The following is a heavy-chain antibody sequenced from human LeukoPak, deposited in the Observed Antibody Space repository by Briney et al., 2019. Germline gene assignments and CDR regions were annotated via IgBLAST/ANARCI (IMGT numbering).Heavy chain of an antibody. CDR3: ARVQSKGRGYSYGFLWGLEMDV. D-gene: IGHD5-18*01. V-gene: IGHV3-23*01. J-gene: IGHJ6*04. CDR2: ISGSGGTM. CDR1: GFTFSSYG. Sequence: PGGSLRLSCAASGFTFSSYGMSWVRQAPGKGLEWVSTISGSGGTMYYADSVKGRFTISRDNTKNSLYLQMNSLRAEDTAVYYCARVQSKGRGYSYGFLWGLEMDVWGKGTTVTISS.